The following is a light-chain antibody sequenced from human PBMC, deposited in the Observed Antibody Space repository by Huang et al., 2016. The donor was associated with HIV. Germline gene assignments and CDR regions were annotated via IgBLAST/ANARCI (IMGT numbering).Light chain of an antibody. J-gene: IGKJ4*01. CDR3: QQYESWPPLT. CDR1: QSVRDK. V-gene: IGKV3-15*01. CDR2: ATS. Sequence: EIVMTQSPDTLSVSPGERATLSCRASQSVRDKLAWYQQKTGQAPRLLLQATSPRAAGVPARFSGSGSGTEFTLTISSLQSEDCGVYYCQQYESWPPLTFGGGTKVEIK.